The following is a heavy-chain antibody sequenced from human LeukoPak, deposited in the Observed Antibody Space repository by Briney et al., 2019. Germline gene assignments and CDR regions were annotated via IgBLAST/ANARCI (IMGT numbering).Heavy chain of an antibody. CDR2: IRYDGSNK. Sequence: GGSLRLSCAASGFTFSSYGMHWVRQAPGKGLEWVAFIRYDGSNKYYADSVKGRFTISRDNSKNTLYLQMNSLRAEDTAVYYCAKAPNDFWSGHTRGGAFDIWGQGTMVTVSS. CDR1: GFTFSSYG. J-gene: IGHJ3*02. V-gene: IGHV3-30*02. CDR3: AKAPNDFWSGHTRGGAFDI. D-gene: IGHD3-3*01.